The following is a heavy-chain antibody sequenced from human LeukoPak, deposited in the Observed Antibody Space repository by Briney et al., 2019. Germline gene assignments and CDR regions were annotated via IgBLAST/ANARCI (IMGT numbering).Heavy chain of an antibody. CDR2: ISSSGSTI. CDR1: GFTFSDYY. D-gene: IGHD6-19*01. J-gene: IGHJ6*03. CDR3: ARPCSSGWSYYYYMDV. V-gene: IGHV3-11*04. Sequence: GGSLRLSCAASGFTFSDYYMSWIRQAPGKGLEWVSYISSSGSTIYYADSVKGRFTISRDNAKNSLYLQMNSLRAEDTAVYYCARPCSSGWSYYYYMDVWGKGTTVTVSS.